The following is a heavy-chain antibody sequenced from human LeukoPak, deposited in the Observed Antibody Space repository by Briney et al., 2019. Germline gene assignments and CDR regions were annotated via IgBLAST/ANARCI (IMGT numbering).Heavy chain of an antibody. CDR1: GFPFSSYA. V-gene: IGHV3-23*01. CDR2: ISGSGGST. J-gene: IGHJ5*02. D-gene: IGHD6-13*01. Sequence: GGSLRLSCAASGFPFSSYAMSWVRPAPGKGLEWVSAISGSGGSTYYADSVKGRFTISRDNSKNTLYLQMNSLRAGDTAVYYCAKGRRESSWNWFDPWGQGTLVTVSS. CDR3: AKGRRESSWNWFDP.